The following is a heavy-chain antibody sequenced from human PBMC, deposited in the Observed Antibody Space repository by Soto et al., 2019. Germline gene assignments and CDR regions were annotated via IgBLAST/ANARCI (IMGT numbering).Heavy chain of an antibody. D-gene: IGHD2-2*01. V-gene: IGHV1-69*02. CDR2: IIPILGIA. J-gene: IGHJ4*02. CDR3: ARARYCSSTSCYGPPYFDY. CDR1: GGTFSSYT. Sequence: KVSCKASGGTFSSYTISWVRQAPGQGLEWMGRIIPILGIANYAQKFQGRVTITADKSTSTAYMELSSLRSEDTAVYYCARARYCSSTSCYGPPYFDYWGQGTLVTVSS.